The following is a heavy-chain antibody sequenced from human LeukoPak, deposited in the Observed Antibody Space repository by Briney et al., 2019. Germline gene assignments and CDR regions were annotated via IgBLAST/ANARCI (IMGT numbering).Heavy chain of an antibody. Sequence: GGSLRLSCAGSGFSFSSNTMSWVRQAPGRGLEWVSAISNYGGRTDYADSVKGRFTISRDNSKSTLYLHMDSLRAEDTAVYYCARDEDTSALSEYWGQGTLVTVSS. V-gene: IGHV3-23*01. J-gene: IGHJ4*02. D-gene: IGHD2/OR15-2a*01. CDR1: GFSFSSNT. CDR2: ISNYGGRT. CDR3: ARDEDTSALSEY.